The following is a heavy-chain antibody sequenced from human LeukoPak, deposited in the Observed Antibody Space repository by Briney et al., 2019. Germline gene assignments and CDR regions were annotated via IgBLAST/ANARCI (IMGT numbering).Heavy chain of an antibody. V-gene: IGHV4-59*08. CDR2: IYYSGST. Sequence: SSETLSLTCTVSGGSISSYYWSWIRQPPGKGLEWIGYIYYSGSTNYNPSLKSRVTISVDTSKNQFSLKLSSVTAADTAVYYCARIFYYYDSSGYYNDAFDIWGQGTMVTVSS. J-gene: IGHJ3*02. CDR3: ARIFYYYDSSGYYNDAFDI. CDR1: GGSISSYY. D-gene: IGHD3-22*01.